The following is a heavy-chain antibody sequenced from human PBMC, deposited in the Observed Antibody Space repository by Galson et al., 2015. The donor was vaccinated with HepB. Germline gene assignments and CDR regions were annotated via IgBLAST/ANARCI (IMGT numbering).Heavy chain of an antibody. CDR1: GYTFTSYG. CDR2: IIPIFGTA. CDR3: ARGGKDIVVVPAGWFDP. Sequence: SVKVSCKASGYTFTSYGISWVRQAPGQGLEWMGGIIPIFGTANYAQKFQGRVTITADESTSTAYMELSSLRSEDTAVYYCARGGKDIVVVPAGWFDPWGQGTLVTVSS. V-gene: IGHV1-69*13. J-gene: IGHJ5*02. D-gene: IGHD2-2*01.